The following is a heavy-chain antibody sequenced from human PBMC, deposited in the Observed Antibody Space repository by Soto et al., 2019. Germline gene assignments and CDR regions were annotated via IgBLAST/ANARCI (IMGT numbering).Heavy chain of an antibody. D-gene: IGHD3-10*01. CDR1: GYTFTSYG. Sequence: ASVKVSCKASGYTFTSYGISWVRQAPGQGLEWMGWISAYNGNTNCAQKLQGRVTMTTDTSTSTAYMELRSLRSDDTAGYYCARFRWFGEFSDDYYGMDVWGQGSTVTVYS. J-gene: IGHJ6*02. CDR2: ISAYNGNT. V-gene: IGHV1-18*04. CDR3: ARFRWFGEFSDDYYGMDV.